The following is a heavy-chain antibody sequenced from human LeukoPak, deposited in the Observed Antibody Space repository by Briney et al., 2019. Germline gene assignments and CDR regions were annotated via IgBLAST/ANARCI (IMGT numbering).Heavy chain of an antibody. V-gene: IGHV3-66*01. CDR3: VRGFTYYYGSGSYVDY. CDR2: IYSGGTT. CDR1: GFTVSGNY. D-gene: IGHD3-10*01. Sequence: GGSLRLSCAASGFTVSGNYMSWVRQAPGKGLEWVSVIYSGGTTYYGDSVRGRFTISRDNSKNTLYLQMSSLRAEDTAVYYCVRGFTYYYGSGSYVDYWGQGTLVTVSS. J-gene: IGHJ4*02.